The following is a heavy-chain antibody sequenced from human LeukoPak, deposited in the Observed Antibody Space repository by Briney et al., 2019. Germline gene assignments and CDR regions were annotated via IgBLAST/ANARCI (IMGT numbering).Heavy chain of an antibody. CDR1: GFTFSSYG. J-gene: IGHJ3*02. Sequence: GGSLRLSCAASGFTFSSYGMSWVRQAPGKGLEWVSAISGSGGSTYYADSVKGRFTISRDNSKNTLYLQMNSLRAEDTAVYYCARLAQWLLGSNAFDIWGQGTMVTVSS. V-gene: IGHV3-23*01. CDR3: ARLAQWLLGSNAFDI. D-gene: IGHD3-22*01. CDR2: ISGSGGST.